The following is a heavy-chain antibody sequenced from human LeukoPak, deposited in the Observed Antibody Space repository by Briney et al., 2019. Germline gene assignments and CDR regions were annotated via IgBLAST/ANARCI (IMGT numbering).Heavy chain of an antibody. CDR2: IRYDGSNK. CDR1: GFTFSSYD. CDR3: ARDVRRASEAGGY. J-gene: IGHJ4*02. Sequence: GGSLRLSCAASGFTFSSYDMHWVRQAPGKGLEWVAFIRYDGSNKYYADSVKGRFTISRDNSKNTLYLQMNSLRAEDTAVYYCARDVRRASEAGGYWGQGTLVTVSS. D-gene: IGHD2-8*02. V-gene: IGHV3-30*02.